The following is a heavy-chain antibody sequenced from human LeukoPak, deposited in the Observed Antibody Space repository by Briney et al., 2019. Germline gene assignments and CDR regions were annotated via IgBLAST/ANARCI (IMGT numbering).Heavy chain of an antibody. J-gene: IGHJ4*02. CDR3: AKDIRGSGSYGFDS. Sequence: GGSLRLSCAASGFTFSSYWMHWVRQAPGKGLVWVSRIKSDGSTTTYADSVKGRFTISRDNSKNTLYLLMNSLRAEDTALYYCAKDIRGSGSYGFDSWGQGTLVTVSS. CDR2: IKSDGSTT. D-gene: IGHD3-10*01. V-gene: IGHV3-74*01. CDR1: GFTFSSYW.